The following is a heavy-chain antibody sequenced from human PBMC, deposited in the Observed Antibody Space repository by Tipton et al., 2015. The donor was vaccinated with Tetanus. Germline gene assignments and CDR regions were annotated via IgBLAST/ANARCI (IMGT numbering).Heavy chain of an antibody. V-gene: IGHV3-7*01. Sequence: SLRLSCAASGFTFSRSWMTWVRQTPGKGLEWVANIKPDGGEKYYVDSVKGRFTISRDNAKNSLYLQMNSLRDEDTAVYYCARHLPFDYWGRGTLVTVSS. J-gene: IGHJ4*02. CDR2: IKPDGGEK. CDR3: ARHLPFDY. CDR1: GFTFSRSW.